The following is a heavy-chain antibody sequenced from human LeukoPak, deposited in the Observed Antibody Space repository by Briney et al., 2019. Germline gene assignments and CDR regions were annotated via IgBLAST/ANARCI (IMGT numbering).Heavy chain of an antibody. V-gene: IGHV4-30-2*01. Sequence: PSQTLSLTCTVSGGSISSGSYYWSWIRQPPGKGLEWIGYIHHSGSTYYNPSLESRVTISVDRSKNQFSLRLTSVTAADTAVYYCARDRYCSSTSCSHDFDIWGQGTMVTVSS. CDR3: ARDRYCSSTSCSHDFDI. J-gene: IGHJ3*02. D-gene: IGHD2-2*01. CDR2: IHHSGST. CDR1: GGSISSGSYY.